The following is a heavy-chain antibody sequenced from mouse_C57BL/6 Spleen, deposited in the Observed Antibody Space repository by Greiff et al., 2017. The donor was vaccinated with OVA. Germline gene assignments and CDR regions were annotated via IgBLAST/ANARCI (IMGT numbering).Heavy chain of an antibody. CDR2: IYPGSGST. Sequence: QVQLQQPGAELVKPGASVKMSCKASGYTFTSYGITWVKQRPGQGLEWIGDIYPGSGSTNYNEKFKSKATLTVDTTSSTAYMQLSSLTSEDSAVYYCARDGYYSFDYWGQGTTLTVSS. V-gene: IGHV1-55*01. D-gene: IGHD2-3*01. CDR3: ARDGYYSFDY. J-gene: IGHJ2*01. CDR1: GYTFTSYG.